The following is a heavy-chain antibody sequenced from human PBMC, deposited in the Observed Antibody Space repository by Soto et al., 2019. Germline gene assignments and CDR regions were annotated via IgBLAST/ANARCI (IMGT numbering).Heavy chain of an antibody. D-gene: IGHD6-19*01. J-gene: IGHJ4*02. Sequence: QVQLQESGPGLVKPSGTLSLTCAVSGDSVSSPYYWCWVRQPPGKGLEWIGEVFHTGTTSYNPSPRSRVTISRDKCNNQFSLDLSSVTAADTAVYYCARSAGWYAVHSWGPGTLVIVSS. V-gene: IGHV4-4*02. CDR1: GDSVSSPYY. CDR2: VFHTGTT. CDR3: ARSAGWYAVHS.